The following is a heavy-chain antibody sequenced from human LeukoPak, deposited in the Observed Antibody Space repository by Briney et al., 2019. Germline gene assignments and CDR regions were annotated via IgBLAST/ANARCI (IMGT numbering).Heavy chain of an antibody. J-gene: IGHJ4*02. V-gene: IGHV3-74*01. CDR1: GFTFSSYG. Sequence: GGSLRLSCAASGFTFSSYGMSWVRQAPGKGLVWVSRINPDGGTTAYADSVKGRFTISRDNAKNTLYLQMNSLRAEDTAVYYCARQATNSPVDYLGQGTLVTVSS. CDR2: INPDGGTT. D-gene: IGHD2/OR15-2a*01. CDR3: ARQATNSPVDY.